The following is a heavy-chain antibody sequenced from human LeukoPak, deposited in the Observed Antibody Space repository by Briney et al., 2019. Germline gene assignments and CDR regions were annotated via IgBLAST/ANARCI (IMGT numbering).Heavy chain of an antibody. CDR1: GGSISTYY. J-gene: IGHJ3*02. CDR3: ARGGDIVVVPAAMPLSALDI. D-gene: IGHD2-2*01. V-gene: IGHV4-59*01. CDR2: VYYSGST. Sequence: SETLSLTCTVSGGSISTYYWSWIRQPPGKGLEWIGYVYYSGSTNYNPSLKSRVTISVDTSKNQFSLKLSSVTAADTAVYYCARGGDIVVVPAAMPLSALDIWGQGTMVTVSS.